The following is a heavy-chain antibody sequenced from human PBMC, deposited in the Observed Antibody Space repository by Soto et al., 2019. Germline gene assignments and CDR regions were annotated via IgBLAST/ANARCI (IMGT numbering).Heavy chain of an antibody. D-gene: IGHD5-12*01. Sequence: PSETLSLTCAVSGGSISSGNYAWSWIRQPPGKGLEWIGYIYHSGTTYYNPSLKSRVTISIDMSENQFSLKVSSVIAADTAVYYCARGGAGYGKDNWFDPWGPGTLVTVSS. CDR3: ARGGAGYGKDNWFDP. V-gene: IGHV4-30-2*01. CDR2: IYHSGTT. CDR1: GGSISSGNYA. J-gene: IGHJ5*02.